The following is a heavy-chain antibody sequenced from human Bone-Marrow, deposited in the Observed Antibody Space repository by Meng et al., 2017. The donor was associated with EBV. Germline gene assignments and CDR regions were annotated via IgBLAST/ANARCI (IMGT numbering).Heavy chain of an antibody. D-gene: IGHD2-21*02. V-gene: IGHV1-69*01. Sequence: QVHVVPSGGEVKQPGSSVKVCCKASGGTFSSYAISWVRQAPGQGLEWMGGIIPIFGTANYAQKFQGRVTITADESTSTAYMELSSLRSEDTAVYYCARDAPCGGDCYSYYWGQGTLVTVSS. J-gene: IGHJ4*02. CDR1: GGTFSSYA. CDR2: IIPIFGTA. CDR3: ARDAPCGGDCYSYY.